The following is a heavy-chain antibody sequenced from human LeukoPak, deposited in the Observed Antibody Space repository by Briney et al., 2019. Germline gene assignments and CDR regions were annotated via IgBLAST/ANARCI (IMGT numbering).Heavy chain of an antibody. CDR3: ARGMAFDI. CDR2: VNGDGSST. Sequence: GGSLRLSCAASGFTFSTYWMHWVRHAPGKGLVWVSRVNGDGSSTNYADSVKGRFTISRDNAKNTLYLQMNSLRAEDTAVYYCARGMAFDIWGQGTMVTVSS. CDR1: GFTFSTYW. V-gene: IGHV3-74*01. J-gene: IGHJ3*02.